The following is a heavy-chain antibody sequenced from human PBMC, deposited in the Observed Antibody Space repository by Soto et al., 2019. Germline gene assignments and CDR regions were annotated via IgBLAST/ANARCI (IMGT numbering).Heavy chain of an antibody. CDR3: ARGQRFSDWFDP. D-gene: IGHD3-3*01. CDR1: GGAIGSHY. J-gene: IGHJ5*02. V-gene: IGHV4-4*07. CDR2: IYSSGST. Sequence: SSETLSLTCTISGGAIGSHYWTWIRQPAGKGLEWIGRIYSSGSTQYNPSLQSRVTMPLDTSKNQFSLRLESVTAADTAVYYCARGQRFSDWFDPWGQGTLVTVS.